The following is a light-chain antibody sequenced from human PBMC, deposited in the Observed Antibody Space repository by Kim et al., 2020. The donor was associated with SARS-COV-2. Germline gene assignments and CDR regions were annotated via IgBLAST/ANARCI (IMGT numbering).Light chain of an antibody. Sequence: EIVLTQSPGTLSLSPGERATLSCRASQSVISNYLAWYQQKPGQAPRLLIYGASNRVTGIPDRFSGSGSGTDFTLTISGLEPEDFAVYSCQQYYSSPFTFGQGTKLEI. J-gene: IGKJ2*01. CDR2: GAS. CDR1: QSVISNY. CDR3: QQYYSSPFT. V-gene: IGKV3-20*01.